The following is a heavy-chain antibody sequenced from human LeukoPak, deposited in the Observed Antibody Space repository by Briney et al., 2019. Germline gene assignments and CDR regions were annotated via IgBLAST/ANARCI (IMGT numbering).Heavy chain of an antibody. V-gene: IGHV4-39*07. D-gene: IGHD3-10*01. CDR3: ARARRGPQFDY. J-gene: IGHJ4*02. CDR2: IYYSGST. CDR1: GGSISSSSYY. Sequence: SETLSLTCTVSGGSISSSSYYWGWIRQPPGKGLEWIGSIYYSGSTYYNPSLKSRVTISVDTSKNQFSLKLSSVTAADTAVYYCARARRGPQFDYWGQGTLVTVSS.